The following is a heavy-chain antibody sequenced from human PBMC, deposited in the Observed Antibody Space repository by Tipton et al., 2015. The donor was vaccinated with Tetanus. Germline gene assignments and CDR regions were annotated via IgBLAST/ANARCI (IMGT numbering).Heavy chain of an antibody. CDR1: DGSISSYY. V-gene: IGHV4-4*07. Sequence: TLSLTCTVSDGSISSYYWSWIRQPAGKGLEWIGRIYTSGSTNYNPSLKSRVTMSVDTSKNQFSLKLSSGTAADTAVYYCASHYGSGSDDAFDIWGQGTMVTVSS. J-gene: IGHJ3*02. CDR3: ASHYGSGSDDAFDI. CDR2: IYTSGST. D-gene: IGHD3-10*01.